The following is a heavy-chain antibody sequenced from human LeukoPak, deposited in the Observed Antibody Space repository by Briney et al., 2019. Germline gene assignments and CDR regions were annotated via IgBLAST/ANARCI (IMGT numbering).Heavy chain of an antibody. J-gene: IGHJ6*03. V-gene: IGHV1-2*02. D-gene: IGHD2-2*01. CDR3: AREVVVVPAAMKVGLYYYYMDV. CDR1: GYTFTGYY. Sequence: ASVKVSCKASGYTFTGYYMHWVRQAPGQGLEWMGWINPNSGGTNYAQKFQGRVTMTRDTSISTAYMELSRLRSDDTAVYYCAREVVVVPAAMKVGLYYYYMDVWGKGTTVTVSS. CDR2: INPNSGGT.